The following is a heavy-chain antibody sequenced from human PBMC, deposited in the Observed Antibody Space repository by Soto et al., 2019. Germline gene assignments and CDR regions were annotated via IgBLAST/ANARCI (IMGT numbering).Heavy chain of an antibody. CDR1: GGSISSGGYY. V-gene: IGHV4-31*03. CDR3: ARVRGYYDILTGSPYYFDY. Sequence: SETLSLTCTVSGGSISSGGYYWSWIRQHPGKSLEWIGYIYYSGSTYYNPSLKSRVTISVDTSKNQFSLKLSSVTAADTAVYYCARVRGYYDILTGSPYYFDYWGQGTLVTVSS. CDR2: IYYSGST. D-gene: IGHD3-9*01. J-gene: IGHJ4*02.